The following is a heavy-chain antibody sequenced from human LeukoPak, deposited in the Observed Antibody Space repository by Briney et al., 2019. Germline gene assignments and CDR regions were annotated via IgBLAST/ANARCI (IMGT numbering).Heavy chain of an antibody. V-gene: IGHV1-46*01. CDR2: INPSGGST. CDR1: GYTFTSYY. D-gene: IGHD3-10*01. J-gene: IGHJ4*02. Sequence: GASVKVSCKASGYTFTSYYMHWVRQAPGQGLEWMGIINPSGGSTSYAQKFQGRVTMTRDMSTSTVYMELSSLRSEDTAVYYCASRPGSYLYFDYWGQGTLVTVSS. CDR3: ASRPGSYLYFDY.